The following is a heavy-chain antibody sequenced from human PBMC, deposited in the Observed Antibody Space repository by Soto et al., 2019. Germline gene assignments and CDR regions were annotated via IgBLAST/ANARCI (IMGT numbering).Heavy chain of an antibody. CDR3: AKTRITSTAATFDP. Sequence: QVRLQESGPGLVKPSETLSLTCTVSGGSLSTYYWSWIRQPPGKGLEWIVYMSYSGSSNYNPSLKSRVTMSVDTSKNPVSMKLSSVTAADTAVYYCAKTRITSTAATFDPWGQGTLVTVSS. CDR2: MSYSGSS. D-gene: IGHD1-20*01. J-gene: IGHJ5*02. CDR1: GGSLSTYY. V-gene: IGHV4-59*01.